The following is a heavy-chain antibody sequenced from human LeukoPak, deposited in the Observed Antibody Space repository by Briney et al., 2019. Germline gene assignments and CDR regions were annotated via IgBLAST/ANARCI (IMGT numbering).Heavy chain of an antibody. Sequence: GGSLRLSCAASGFTFNSYAMHWVRQAPGKGLEWVAIISYNGNNKYYADSVKGRFAISRDNSKDTLYLQMNSLRAEDTAVYYCAREEMATITHPNFDYWGQGTQVTVSS. D-gene: IGHD5-24*01. CDR2: ISYNGNNK. J-gene: IGHJ4*02. CDR3: AREEMATITHPNFDY. V-gene: IGHV3-30*09. CDR1: GFTFNSYA.